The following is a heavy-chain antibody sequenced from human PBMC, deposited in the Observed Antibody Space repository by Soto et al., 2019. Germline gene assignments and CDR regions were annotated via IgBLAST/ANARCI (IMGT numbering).Heavy chain of an antibody. CDR2: IDTDGSTT. D-gene: IGHD3-3*01. V-gene: IGHV3-74*01. J-gene: IGHJ4*02. Sequence: EVQLVESGGGLVQPGGSLRLSCAASGFSFSDYWMHWVRQAPGKGLVWVSCIDTDGSTTTYADSVKGRFTISRDNVKNTLYLQMNNLGAEDTAVYYCAKTPYEFWSGVRFDYWGQGILVTVSS. CDR3: AKTPYEFWSGVRFDY. CDR1: GFSFSDYW.